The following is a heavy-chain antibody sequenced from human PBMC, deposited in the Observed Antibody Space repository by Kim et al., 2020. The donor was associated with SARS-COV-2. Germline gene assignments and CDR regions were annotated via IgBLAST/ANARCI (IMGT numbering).Heavy chain of an antibody. CDR2: INHSGST. V-gene: IGHV4-34*01. CDR3: ARGSGRRSTNWYFDF. J-gene: IGHJ2*01. Sequence: SETLSLTCAVYGGSFSGYYWSWIRQPPGKGLEWIGEINHSGSTNYNPSLKSRVTISVDTSNNQFSLKLSSVTAADTAVYYCARGSGRRSTNWYFDFWGRG. CDR1: GGSFSGYY. D-gene: IGHD2-15*01.